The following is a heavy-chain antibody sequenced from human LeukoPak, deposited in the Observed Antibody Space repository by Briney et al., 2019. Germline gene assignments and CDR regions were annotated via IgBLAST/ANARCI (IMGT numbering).Heavy chain of an antibody. D-gene: IGHD3-22*01. CDR2: ISSSGSTI. Sequence: GGSLRLSCAASGFNLSINSMNWVRQAPGKGLEWVSYISSSGSTIYYADSVKGRFTISRDNAKNSLYLQMNSLRAEDTAVYYCAREDDSGYIDYWGQGTLVTVSS. J-gene: IGHJ4*02. CDR1: GFNLSINS. V-gene: IGHV3-48*04. CDR3: AREDDSGYIDY.